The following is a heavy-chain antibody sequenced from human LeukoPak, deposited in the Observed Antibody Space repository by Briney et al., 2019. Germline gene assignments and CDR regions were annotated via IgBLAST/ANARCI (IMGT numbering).Heavy chain of an antibody. D-gene: IGHD3/OR15-3a*01. Sequence: PSETLSLTCSVSGAFIKREGFNWDWIRQPPGKGLEYIGSIFYNGNTYYTPSVKSRVTISVDTSKNQFSLKLTSLTAADTAVYYCTRRPKEPGFWTGYVDSWGQGTLVTVSS. CDR3: TRRPKEPGFWTGYVDS. V-gene: IGHV4-39*01. J-gene: IGHJ4*02. CDR2: IFYNGNT. CDR1: GAFIKREGFN.